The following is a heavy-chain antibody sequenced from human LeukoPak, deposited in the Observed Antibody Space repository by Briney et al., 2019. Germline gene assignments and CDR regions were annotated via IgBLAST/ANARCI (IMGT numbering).Heavy chain of an antibody. J-gene: IGHJ3*02. V-gene: IGHV3-30-3*01. CDR2: LPYGGSNK. CDR3: ARVGVLVTATPHDAFDI. CDR1: TLTYYCYA. D-gene: IGHD2-21*02. Sequence: PWGTVTLTCSASTLTYYCYALQRQPPAPGQGLLWGADLPYGGSNKYYADSVKGRFTISRDNSKNTLYLQMNSLRAEDTAVYYCARVGVLVTATPHDAFDIWGQGTMVTVSS.